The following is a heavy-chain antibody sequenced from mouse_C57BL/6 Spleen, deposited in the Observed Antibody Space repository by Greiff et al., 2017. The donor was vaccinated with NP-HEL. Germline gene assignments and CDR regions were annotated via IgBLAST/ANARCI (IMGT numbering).Heavy chain of an antibody. CDR1: GYTFTDYY. CDR2: IYPGSGNT. J-gene: IGHJ1*03. CDR3: AREAGNYYWYFDV. V-gene: IGHV1-76*01. D-gene: IGHD2-1*01. Sequence: QVQLKESGAELVRPGASVKLSCKASGYTFTDYYINWVKQRPGQGLEWIARIYPGSGNTYYNEKFKGKATLTAEKSSSTAYMQLSSLTSEDSAVYFCAREAGNYYWYFDVWGTGTTVTVSS.